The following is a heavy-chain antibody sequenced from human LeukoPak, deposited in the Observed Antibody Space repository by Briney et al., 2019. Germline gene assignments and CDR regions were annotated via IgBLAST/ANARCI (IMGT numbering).Heavy chain of an antibody. Sequence: ASVKVSCKASGYTFTNYGINWVRQAPGQGLEWMGWISAYNGNTNYAKGLQGRLTMTTYTPTSTVYMELRSLRPDDTAVYYCARDMTGNPWGSYRSDAFDIWGQGTMVTVSS. J-gene: IGHJ3*02. V-gene: IGHV1-18*01. D-gene: IGHD3-16*02. CDR2: ISAYNGNT. CDR1: GYTFTNYG. CDR3: ARDMTGNPWGSYRSDAFDI.